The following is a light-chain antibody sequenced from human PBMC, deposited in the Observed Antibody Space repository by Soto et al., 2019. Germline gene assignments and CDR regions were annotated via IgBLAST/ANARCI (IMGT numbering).Light chain of an antibody. CDR1: SSDVGTYNL. CDR3: FSYAGSPTYVV. V-gene: IGLV2-23*01. J-gene: IGLJ2*01. Sequence: QPALTQPASVSGSPGQSITISCTGTSSDVGTYNLVSWYQLRPGNAPKLMIYGGTKRPSGVSNRFSGSKSGNTASLTISGLQAEDEADYYCFSYAGSPTYVVFGGGTKLTVL. CDR2: GGT.